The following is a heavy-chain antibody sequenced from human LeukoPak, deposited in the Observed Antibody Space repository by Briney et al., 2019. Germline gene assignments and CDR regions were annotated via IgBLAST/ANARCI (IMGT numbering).Heavy chain of an antibody. Sequence: GRSLRLSCEVSGFTFTSYGMHWVRQAPGKGLEWVADIWYDGSNKYYADSLKGRFTISRDNSKNTVFLQMTSLRADDTAVYYCARAYSGYSSRGFDYWGQGTLVSVSS. CDR3: ARAYSGYSSRGFDY. J-gene: IGHJ4*02. D-gene: IGHD5-12*01. V-gene: IGHV3-33*01. CDR1: GFTFTSYG. CDR2: IWYDGSNK.